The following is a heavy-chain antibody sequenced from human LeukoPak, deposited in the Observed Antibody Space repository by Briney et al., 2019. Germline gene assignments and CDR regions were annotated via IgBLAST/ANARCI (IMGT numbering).Heavy chain of an antibody. Sequence: ASVQVSCKASGYTFTGYYMHWVRQAPGQGLEWMGWINPNSGGTNYAQKFQGRVTITRDMSTSTAYMELSSLRSEDTAVYYCAADPYDYGDYVLGYWGQGTLVTVSS. CDR1: GYTFTGYY. D-gene: IGHD4-17*01. J-gene: IGHJ4*02. V-gene: IGHV1-2*02. CDR2: INPNSGGT. CDR3: AADPYDYGDYVLGY.